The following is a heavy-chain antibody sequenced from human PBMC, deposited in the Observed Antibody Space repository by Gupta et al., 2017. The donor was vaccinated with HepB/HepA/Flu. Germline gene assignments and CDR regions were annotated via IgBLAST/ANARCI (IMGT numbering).Heavy chain of an antibody. CDR3: ARWSLNWSYNYYYGVDV. CDR1: GGSISSYY. D-gene: IGHD3/OR15-3a*01. J-gene: IGHJ6*02. CDR2: VYYSGST. V-gene: IGHV4-59*01. Sequence: QVQLLESGPGLVKPSETLSLACTVSGGSISSYYWSWIRQSPGKGLEWIGYVYYSGSTIYNPSLNNRVTMSVDTSKNQFSLKLSSVTAADTAVYYCARWSLNWSYNYYYGVDVWGQGTTVTVSS.